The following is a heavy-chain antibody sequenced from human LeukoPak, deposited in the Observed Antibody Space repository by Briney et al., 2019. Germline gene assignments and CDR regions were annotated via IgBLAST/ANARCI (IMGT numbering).Heavy chain of an antibody. CDR1: GDSVSSKRAA. J-gene: IGHJ2*01. V-gene: IGHV6-1*01. CDR3: ARSTGYFDL. CDR2: TYYRSKWKN. Sequence: SQTLSLTCAISGDSVSSKRAAWNWIRQSPSRGLEWLGRTYYRSKWKNDYAVSVKGRITISPDTSKNQFSLQLNSVTPDDTPVYYCARSTGYFDLWGRGTLATVSS.